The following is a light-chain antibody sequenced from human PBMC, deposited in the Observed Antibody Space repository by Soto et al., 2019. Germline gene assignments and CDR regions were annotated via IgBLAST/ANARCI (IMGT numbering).Light chain of an antibody. J-gene: IGLJ1*01. Sequence: QPVLTQPPSVSGSPGQSVTISCTGTSSDVGKYDRVSWYQQPPGTAPKLIIYEVTNRPSGVPARFSGSKSGNTASLTISGLQAEDEAEYYCSSYTSSSRYVFGTGTKVT. CDR1: SSDVGKYDR. CDR2: EVT. V-gene: IGLV2-18*02. CDR3: SSYTSSSRYV.